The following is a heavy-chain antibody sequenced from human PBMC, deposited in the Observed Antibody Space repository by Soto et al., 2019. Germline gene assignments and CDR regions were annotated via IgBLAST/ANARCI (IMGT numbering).Heavy chain of an antibody. Sequence: SETLSLTCTVSGGSISSSSYYWGWIRQPPGKGLEWIGSIYYSGSTYYNPSLKSRVTISVDTSKNQFSLKLSSVTAADTAVYYCARQGIVVVITTMFDYWGQGTLVTVSS. J-gene: IGHJ4*02. CDR1: GGSISSSSYY. V-gene: IGHV4-39*01. CDR2: IYYSGST. CDR3: ARQGIVVVITTMFDY. D-gene: IGHD3-22*01.